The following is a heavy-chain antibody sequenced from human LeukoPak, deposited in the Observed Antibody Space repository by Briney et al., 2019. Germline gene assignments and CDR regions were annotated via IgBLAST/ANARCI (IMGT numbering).Heavy chain of an antibody. Sequence: PSETLSLTCTVSGGSISSSSYYWGWIRQPPGKGLEWIGYIYYSGSTNYNPSLKSRVTISVDTSKNQFSLKLSSVTAADTAVYYCARVRSSSFLDYWGQGTLVTVST. CDR1: GGSISSSSYY. V-gene: IGHV4-61*05. D-gene: IGHD6-13*01. CDR2: IYYSGST. CDR3: ARVRSSSFLDY. J-gene: IGHJ4*02.